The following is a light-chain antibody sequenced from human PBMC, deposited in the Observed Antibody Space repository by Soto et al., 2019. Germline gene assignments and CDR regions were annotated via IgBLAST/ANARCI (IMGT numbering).Light chain of an antibody. CDR3: QQYGSSGT. J-gene: IGKJ1*01. CDR1: QSVDSY. CDR2: EAS. V-gene: IGKV3-20*01. Sequence: EIVLAESPGTLSLSPGERATLSCRASQSVDSYLAWYQQKPGQAPRLLIYEASNRASGIPDRFSGSGSGTDFTLTISRLAPEDFAVYYCQQYGSSGTFGQGTKVDI.